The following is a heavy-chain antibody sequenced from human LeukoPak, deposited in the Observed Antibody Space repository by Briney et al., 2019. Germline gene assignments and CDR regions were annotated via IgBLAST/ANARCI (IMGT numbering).Heavy chain of an antibody. Sequence: ASVKVSCKASGYTFTNYVAHWVRQAPGQRPEWMGWIDAGNGDTKYSQNFQGRVTITRDTSASTAYMELSSLTSEDTALYYCARDDCGDTCYPGGYWGQGTLVTVSS. V-gene: IGHV1-3*01. CDR2: IDAGNGDT. J-gene: IGHJ4*02. CDR1: GYTFTNYV. CDR3: ARDDCGDTCYPGGY. D-gene: IGHD2-21*01.